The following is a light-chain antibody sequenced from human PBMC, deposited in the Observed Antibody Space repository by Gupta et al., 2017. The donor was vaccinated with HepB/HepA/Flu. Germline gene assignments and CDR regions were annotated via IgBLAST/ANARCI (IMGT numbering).Light chain of an antibody. CDR1: QSVSSSY. J-gene: IGKJ2*01. Sequence: EIVLTQSPGTLSLSPGERATLSCRASQSVSSSYLAWYQQKPGQAPRLLIYGASSRATGIPDWFSGSGSGTDFTLTISSLEPEDFAVYYCQQYHSSPQVNTFGQGTKVEIK. CDR2: GAS. V-gene: IGKV3-20*01. CDR3: QQYHSSPQVNT.